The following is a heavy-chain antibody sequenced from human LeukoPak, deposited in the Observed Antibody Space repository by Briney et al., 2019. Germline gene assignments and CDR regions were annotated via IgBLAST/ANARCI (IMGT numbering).Heavy chain of an antibody. CDR3: ARVGYGGSGVLDY. CDR1: GGSISGDY. D-gene: IGHD1-26*01. CDR2: IYTSGST. Sequence: PSETLSLTCTVSGGSISGDYWSWIRQPAGTGLEWIGRIYTSGSTIYNPSLKSRVTMSVDTSKNQFSLRLNSVTAADTAVYYCARVGYGGSGVLDYWGQGTLVTISS. J-gene: IGHJ4*02. V-gene: IGHV4-4*07.